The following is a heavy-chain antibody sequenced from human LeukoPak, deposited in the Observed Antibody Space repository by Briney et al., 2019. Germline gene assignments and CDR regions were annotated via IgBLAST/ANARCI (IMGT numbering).Heavy chain of an antibody. Sequence: GSSVKVSCKASGGTFTSYDINWVRQATGQGLEWMGWMNPNSGNTGYAQKFQGRVTITRNTSISTAYMELSSLRSEDTAVYYCARVRALRFLEWSLGYWGQGTLVTVSS. D-gene: IGHD3-3*01. CDR3: ARVRALRFLEWSLGY. J-gene: IGHJ4*02. CDR2: MNPNSGNT. V-gene: IGHV1-8*03. CDR1: GGTFTSYD.